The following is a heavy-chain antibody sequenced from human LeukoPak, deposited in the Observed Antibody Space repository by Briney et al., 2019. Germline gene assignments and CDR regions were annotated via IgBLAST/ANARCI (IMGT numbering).Heavy chain of an antibody. J-gene: IGHJ6*03. CDR2: INPNSGDT. CDR1: GYTFSGSY. D-gene: IGHD2-8*01. Sequence: ASVKVSCKASGYTFSGSYIHWVRQAPGQGLEWMGRINPNSGDTNYAQNFQGRVTMTRDTSITTAYMELSSLTSADTAVYFCARSAEHCNNGVCFTDYYMDVWGKGTTVTVSS. CDR3: ARSAEHCNNGVCFTDYYMDV. V-gene: IGHV1-2*06.